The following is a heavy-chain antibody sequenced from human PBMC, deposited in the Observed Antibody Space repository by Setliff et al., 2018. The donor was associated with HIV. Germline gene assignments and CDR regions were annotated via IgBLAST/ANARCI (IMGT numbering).Heavy chain of an antibody. Sequence: NPSETLSLTCTVSGGSISSYYWSWIRQPPGKGLEWIGYIYYSGSTNYNPSLKSRVTISVDTSKNQFSLKLSSVTAADTAAYYCARHVLDSNWFDPWGQGTLVTVSS. CDR2: IYYSGST. J-gene: IGHJ5*02. CDR1: GGSISSYY. V-gene: IGHV4-59*08. CDR3: ARHVLDSNWFDP.